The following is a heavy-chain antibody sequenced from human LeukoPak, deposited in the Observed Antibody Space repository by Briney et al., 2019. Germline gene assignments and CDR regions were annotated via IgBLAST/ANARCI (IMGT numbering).Heavy chain of an antibody. D-gene: IGHD4-17*01. CDR3: AKGADYGRGRRLDY. CDR2: ISWNSGSI. CDR1: GFTFDDYA. Sequence: GGSLRLSCAASGFTFDDYAMHWVRQAPGKGLEWVSGISWNSGSIGYADSVKGRFTISRDNAKNSLYLQMNSLRAEDMALYYCAKGADYGRGRRLDYWGHGTLVTVSS. J-gene: IGHJ4*01. V-gene: IGHV3-9*03.